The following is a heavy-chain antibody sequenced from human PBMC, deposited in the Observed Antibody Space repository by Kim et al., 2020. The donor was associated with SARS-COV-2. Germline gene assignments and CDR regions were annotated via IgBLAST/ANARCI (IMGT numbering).Heavy chain of an antibody. D-gene: IGHD3-10*01. J-gene: IGHJ5*02. CDR3: GSGPITSQNIVKS. CDR2: IYYSGST. V-gene: IGHV4-31*03. CDR1: GGSISSGGYY. Sequence: SETLSLTCTVSGGSISSGGYYWSWIRQHPGKGLEWIGYIYYSGSTYYNPSLKSRVTISVDTSKNQFSLKLSSVTAADTAVYYCGSGPITSQNIVKSWGQGTLVTVSS.